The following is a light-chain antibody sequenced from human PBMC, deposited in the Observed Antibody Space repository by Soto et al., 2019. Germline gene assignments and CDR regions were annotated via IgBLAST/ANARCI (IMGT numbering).Light chain of an antibody. V-gene: IGLV2-11*01. CDR1: SSDVGGYNY. CDR3: CSYAGSYTYV. J-gene: IGLJ1*01. CDR2: DVS. Sequence: QSALTQPRSVSGSPGQSVTISCTGTSSDVGGYNYVSWYQQHPGKAPKLMIYDVSKRPSGVPDRFSGSKSGNPASLTISGLQAEDEADYYCCSYAGSYTYVFGTGTKGTAL.